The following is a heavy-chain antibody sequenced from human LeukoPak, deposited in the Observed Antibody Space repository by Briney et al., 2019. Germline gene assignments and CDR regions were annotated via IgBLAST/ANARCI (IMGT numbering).Heavy chain of an antibody. D-gene: IGHD6-6*01. CDR2: IYYSGST. CDR1: GGSISSYY. CDR3: ARELGSSPPTGYFDY. J-gene: IGHJ4*02. Sequence: PSETLSLTCTVSGGSISSYYWSWIRQPPGKGLEWIGYIYYSGSTNYNPSLKSRVTISVDTSKNQFSLKLSSVTAADTAVYYCARELGSSPPTGYFDYWGQGTLVTVSS. V-gene: IGHV4-59*01.